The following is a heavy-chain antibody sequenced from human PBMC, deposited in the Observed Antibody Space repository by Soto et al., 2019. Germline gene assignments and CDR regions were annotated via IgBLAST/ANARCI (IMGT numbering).Heavy chain of an antibody. D-gene: IGHD5-18*01. CDR1: GYTFTSYY. CDR2: INPSGGST. CDR3: AREGADTAMFYYYYYGMDV. J-gene: IGHJ6*02. V-gene: IGHV1-46*01. Sequence: QVQLVQSGAEVKKPGASVKVSCKASGYTFTSYYMHWVRQAPGQGLEWMGIINPSGGSTSYAQKFQGRVTMPRDTATSTVYMELSSLRSEDTAVYYCAREGADTAMFYYYYYGMDVWGQGTTVTVSS.